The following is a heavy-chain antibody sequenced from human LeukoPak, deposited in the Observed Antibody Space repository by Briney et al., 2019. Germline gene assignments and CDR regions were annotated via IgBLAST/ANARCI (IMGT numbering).Heavy chain of an antibody. J-gene: IGHJ4*02. CDR2: ISGSGGST. Sequence: GGSLRLSCAASGFTFNNYAMNWVRQAPGKGLEWVSGISGSGGSTYYADSVKGRFTISRDNSKNTLYLQMNRLRAEDTAVCFCAKDPLSYYDSSGYRYFDYWGQGTLVTVSS. CDR3: AKDPLSYYDSSGYRYFDY. V-gene: IGHV3-23*01. D-gene: IGHD3-22*01. CDR1: GFTFNNYA.